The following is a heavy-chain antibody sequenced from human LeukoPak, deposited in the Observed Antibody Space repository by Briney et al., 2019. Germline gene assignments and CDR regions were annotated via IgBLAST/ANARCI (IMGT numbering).Heavy chain of an antibody. J-gene: IGHJ6*03. CDR3: AKVPRMAYYYYMDV. V-gene: IGHV3-30*02. CDR1: GFNFGSYG. Sequence: GGSLRLSCAAPGFNFGSYGMHWVRHTPGKGLEWVAFIQYDGSTKVYADSVKGRVTISRDNSKNTVHLQMNSLKAEDTAVYYCAKVPRMAYYYYMDVWGKGTTVTVSS. D-gene: IGHD2-8*01. CDR2: IQYDGSTK.